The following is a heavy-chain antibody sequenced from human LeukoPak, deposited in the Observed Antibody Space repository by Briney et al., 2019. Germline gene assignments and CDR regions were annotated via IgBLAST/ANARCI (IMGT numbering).Heavy chain of an antibody. CDR3: VRGFSGVVGDY. D-gene: IGHD3-10*01. J-gene: IGHJ4*02. CDR1: SGSLSGYF. CDR2: IKDGGIT. V-gene: IGHV4-34*01. Sequence: PSKTLSLTCAVYSGSLSGYFWSWIPQPPGKGLEWIGEIKDGGITNYNPSLKSRVTISADTSKNQLSLRLTSATAADTAVYYCVRGFSGVVGDYWGQGSLVTVSS.